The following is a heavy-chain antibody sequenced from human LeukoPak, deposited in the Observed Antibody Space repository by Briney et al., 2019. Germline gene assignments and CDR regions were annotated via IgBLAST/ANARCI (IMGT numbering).Heavy chain of an antibody. J-gene: IGHJ3*02. V-gene: IGHV4-34*01. CDR1: GGSFSGYY. Sequence: SETLSLTCAVYGGSFSGYYWSWIRQPPGKGLEWIGEINHSGSTNYNPSLKSRVTISVDTSKNQFSLKLSSVTAADTAVYYCAINSGYDLAMDAFDIWGQGTMVTVSS. D-gene: IGHD5-12*01. CDR2: INHSGST. CDR3: AINSGYDLAMDAFDI.